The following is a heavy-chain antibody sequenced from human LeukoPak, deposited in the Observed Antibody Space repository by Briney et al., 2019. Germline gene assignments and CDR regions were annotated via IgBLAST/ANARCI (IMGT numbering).Heavy chain of an antibody. CDR1: GGSFSGYY. Sequence: SETLSLTCAVYGGSFSGYYWSWIRQPPGKGLEWIGEINHSGSTNYNPSLKSRVTISVDTSKNRFSLKLSSVTAADTAVYYCARLYYYGSGTPYGMDVWGQGTTVTVSS. D-gene: IGHD3-10*01. J-gene: IGHJ6*02. V-gene: IGHV4-34*01. CDR3: ARLYYYGSGTPYGMDV. CDR2: INHSGST.